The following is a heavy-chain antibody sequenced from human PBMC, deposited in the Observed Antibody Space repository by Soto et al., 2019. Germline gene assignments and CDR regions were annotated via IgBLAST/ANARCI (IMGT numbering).Heavy chain of an antibody. CDR1: GGSISSYY. V-gene: IGHV4-59*12. D-gene: IGHD2-8*01. CDR3: ARWWMSAPGFDP. Sequence: SETLSLTCTVSGGSISSYYWSWIRQPTGKGLEWIGYIYYSGSTNYNPSLKSRVTISVDTSKNQFSLKLSSVTAADTAVYYCARWWMSAPGFDPWGQGTLVTVSS. J-gene: IGHJ5*02. CDR2: IYYSGST.